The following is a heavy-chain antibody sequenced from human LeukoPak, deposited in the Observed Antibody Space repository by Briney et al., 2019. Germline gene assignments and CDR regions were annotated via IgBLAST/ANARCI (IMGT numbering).Heavy chain of an antibody. CDR1: GFTFTSFW. CDR2: KKQDGSEK. V-gene: IGHV3-7*01. CDR3: VGRGWKVYFDF. Sequence: PGGSLRLSCAASGFTFTSFWMTWVRQAPGKGLEWVANKKQDGSEKYYVYSVNDRFTISRDNNKNSVYLQMSSQGADDTAVYCGVGRGWKVYFDFWGQGTLVTVSS. J-gene: IGHJ4*02. D-gene: IGHD6-19*01.